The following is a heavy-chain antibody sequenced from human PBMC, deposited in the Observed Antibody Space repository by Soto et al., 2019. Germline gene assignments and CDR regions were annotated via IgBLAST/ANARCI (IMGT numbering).Heavy chain of an antibody. CDR1: GSTLGTYS. Sequence: DVQLVESGGGLVQPVGSLRLSCAGSGSTLGTYSMNWVRQAPGKGLEWISYISSSSSIIYYADSVKGRFTISRDNAKSSLYLQMNSLRDEDTAVYYCARPYSNRWSIYYGMDVWGQGTTVIVSS. V-gene: IGHV3-48*02. CDR3: ARPYSNRWSIYYGMDV. J-gene: IGHJ6*02. D-gene: IGHD6-13*01. CDR2: ISSSSSII.